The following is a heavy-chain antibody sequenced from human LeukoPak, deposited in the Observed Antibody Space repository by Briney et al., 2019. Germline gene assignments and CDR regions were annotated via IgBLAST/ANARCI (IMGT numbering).Heavy chain of an antibody. J-gene: IGHJ4*02. V-gene: IGHV1-69*13. D-gene: IGHD5-18*01. CDR1: GGTFSSYA. Sequence: ASVKVSCKASGGTFSSYAISWVRQAPGQGLEWMGGITPIFGTANYAQKFQGRVTITADESTSTAYMELSSLRSEDTAVYYCASPLSGYSYGYISYWGQGTLVTVSS. CDR3: ASPLSGYSYGYISY. CDR2: ITPIFGTA.